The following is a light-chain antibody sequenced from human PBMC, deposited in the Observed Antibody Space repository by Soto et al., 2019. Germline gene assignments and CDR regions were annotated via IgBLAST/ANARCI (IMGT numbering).Light chain of an antibody. CDR2: GNS. J-gene: IGLJ3*02. V-gene: IGLV1-40*01. CDR3: QSYDSSLSAL. CDR1: SSNIGAGYD. Sequence: QSVLTQSPSVSGAPGQRVTISCTGSSSNIGAGYDVHWYQQLPGTVPKLLIYGNSNRPSGVPDRFSGSKSGTSASLAITGLQAEDEADYYCQSYDSSLSALFGGGTKVTVL.